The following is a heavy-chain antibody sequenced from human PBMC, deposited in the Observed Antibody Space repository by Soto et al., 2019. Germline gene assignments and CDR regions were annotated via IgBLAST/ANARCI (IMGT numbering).Heavy chain of an antibody. D-gene: IGHD3-10*01. CDR3: ARVSQPYYYGSGSHNHDAFDI. Sequence: PGGSLRLSCAASGFTFSSYWMHWVRQAPGKGLVWVSRINSDGSSTSYADSVKGRFTISRDNAKNTLYLQMNSLRAEDTAVYYCARVSQPYYYGSGSHNHDAFDIWGQGTMVTVSS. V-gene: IGHV3-74*01. J-gene: IGHJ3*02. CDR1: GFTFSSYW. CDR2: INSDGSST.